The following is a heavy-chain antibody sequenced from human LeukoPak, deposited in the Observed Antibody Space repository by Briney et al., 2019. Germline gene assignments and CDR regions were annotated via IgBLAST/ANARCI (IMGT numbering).Heavy chain of an antibody. J-gene: IGHJ4*02. Sequence: GGSLRLSCAASGFTFSSYAMSWVRQAPGKGLEWVSYSSSSGSTIYYADSLKGRFTVSRDDAKNSLYLEMNSLRAEDTAVYYCARDPYDYYGSGSYFDYWGQGTLVTVSS. D-gene: IGHD3-10*01. CDR2: SSSSGSTI. V-gene: IGHV3-48*04. CDR1: GFTFSSYA. CDR3: ARDPYDYYGSGSYFDY.